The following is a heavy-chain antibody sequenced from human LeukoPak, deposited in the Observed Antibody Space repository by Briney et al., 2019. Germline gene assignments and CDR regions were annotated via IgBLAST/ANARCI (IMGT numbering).Heavy chain of an antibody. Sequence: GGSLRLSCAVSGFTVSSNYMSWVRQAPGKGLEWVSVIYSGGSTYYADSVKGRFTISRDNSKNTLYLQMNSLRAEDTAVYYCAREGYCSSTSCYTLGDAFDIWGQGTMVTVSS. CDR2: IYSGGST. J-gene: IGHJ3*02. CDR3: AREGYCSSTSCYTLGDAFDI. V-gene: IGHV3-53*01. CDR1: GFTVSSNY. D-gene: IGHD2-2*02.